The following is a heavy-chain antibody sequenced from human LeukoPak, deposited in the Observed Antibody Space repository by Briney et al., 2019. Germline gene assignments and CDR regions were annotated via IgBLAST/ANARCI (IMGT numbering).Heavy chain of an antibody. J-gene: IGHJ4*02. V-gene: IGHV4-30-4*01. CDR3: ARGLWFGELLERFDY. Sequence: PSQTLSLTCTVSGGSISSGDYYWSWIRQPPGKGLEWIGYIYYSGSTYYNPSLKSRVTISVDTSKNQFSLKLSSVTAADTAVYYCARGLWFGELLERFDYWGQGTLVTVSS. CDR2: IYYSGST. CDR1: GGSISSGDYY. D-gene: IGHD3-10*01.